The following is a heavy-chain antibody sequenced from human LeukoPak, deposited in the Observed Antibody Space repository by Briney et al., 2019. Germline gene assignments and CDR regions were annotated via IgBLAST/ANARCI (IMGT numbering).Heavy chain of an antibody. J-gene: IGHJ6*02. V-gene: IGHV4-39*07. Sequence: PSETLSLTCTVSGGSISSSSYYWGWIRQPPGKGLEWIGSIYYSGSTYYNPSLKSRVTISVDTSKNQFSLKLSSVTAADTAVYYCARGDFWSGYTYYYYGMDVWGQGTTVTVSS. CDR3: ARGDFWSGYTYYYYGMDV. CDR2: IYYSGST. CDR1: GGSISSSSYY. D-gene: IGHD3-3*01.